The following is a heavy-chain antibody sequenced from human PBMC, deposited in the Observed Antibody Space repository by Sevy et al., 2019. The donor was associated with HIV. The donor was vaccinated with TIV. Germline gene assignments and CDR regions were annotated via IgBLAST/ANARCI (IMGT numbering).Heavy chain of an antibody. CDR3: AREMTTVTSDAFDI. Sequence: GGSLRLSCAASGFTFSSYAMHWVRQAPGKGLEWVAVISYDGSNKYYADSVKGRFTISRDNSKNTLYLQMNSLRAEETAVYYCAREMTTVTSDAFDIWGQGTMVTVSS. J-gene: IGHJ3*02. CDR1: GFTFSSYA. D-gene: IGHD4-17*01. CDR2: ISYDGSNK. V-gene: IGHV3-30-3*01.